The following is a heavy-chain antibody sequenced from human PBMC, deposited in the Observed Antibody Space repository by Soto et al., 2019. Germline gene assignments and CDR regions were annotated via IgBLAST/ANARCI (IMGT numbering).Heavy chain of an antibody. CDR1: GYRFTSYW. Sequence: GESLKISCKGSGYRFTSYWIGWVRQMPGKGLEWMGIIYPGDSDTRYSPSFQGQVTISADKSISTAYLQWSSLKASDTAMYCCARHNDYGSGSLYYYMDVWGKGTTVTVSS. J-gene: IGHJ6*03. CDR2: IYPGDSDT. D-gene: IGHD3-10*01. CDR3: ARHNDYGSGSLYYYMDV. V-gene: IGHV5-51*01.